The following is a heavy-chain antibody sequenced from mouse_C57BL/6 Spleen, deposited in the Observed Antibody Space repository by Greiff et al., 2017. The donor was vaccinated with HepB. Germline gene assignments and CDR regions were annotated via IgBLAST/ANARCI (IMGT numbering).Heavy chain of an antibody. CDR2: IYPSDSET. CDR3: ARGLTGTGY. Sequence: VQLQQPGAELVRPGSSVKLSCKASGYTFTSYWMDWVKQRPGQGLEWIGNIYPSDSETHYNQKFKDKATLTVDKSSSTAYMQLSSLTSEDSAVYYCARGLTGTGYWGQGTTLTVSS. CDR1: GYTFTSYW. D-gene: IGHD4-1*01. V-gene: IGHV1-61*01. J-gene: IGHJ2*01.